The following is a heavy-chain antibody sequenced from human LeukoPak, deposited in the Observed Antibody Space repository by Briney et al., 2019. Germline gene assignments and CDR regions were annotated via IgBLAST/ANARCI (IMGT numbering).Heavy chain of an antibody. V-gene: IGHV3-48*03. CDR2: ISQSGNTV. Sequence: GGSLRLSCAASGFTFSSYEMNWVRQAPGKGLEWVSYISQSGNTVYYADSVKGRFTISRDNSKNTLYLQMNSLRAEDTAVYYCARDPRNWGQGTLVTVSS. CDR1: GFTFSSYE. J-gene: IGHJ4*02. CDR3: ARDPRN.